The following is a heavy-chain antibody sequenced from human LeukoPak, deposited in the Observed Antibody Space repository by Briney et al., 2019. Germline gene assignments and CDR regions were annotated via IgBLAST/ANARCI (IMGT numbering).Heavy chain of an antibody. Sequence: GESLRLSCAASGFTFSIYSMNWVRQPPGKGLEWVSYISSSSRSIYYADSVKGRFTISRDNAKNSLYLQMNSLRGEDTAVYYCARGSGRYLATDGFDIWGQGTMVTVSS. CDR1: GFTFSIYS. CDR3: ARGSGRYLATDGFDI. D-gene: IGHD1-26*01. J-gene: IGHJ3*02. V-gene: IGHV3-48*01. CDR2: ISSSSRSI.